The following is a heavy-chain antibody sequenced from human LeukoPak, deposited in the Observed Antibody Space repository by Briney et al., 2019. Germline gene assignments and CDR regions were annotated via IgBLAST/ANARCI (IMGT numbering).Heavy chain of an antibody. V-gene: IGHV3-7*01. J-gene: IGHJ4*02. CDR2: MNQDGREK. D-gene: IGHD1-1*01. CDR1: GFTFSNYW. CDR3: ASIRSTTV. Sequence: GGSLRLSCAAFGFTFSNYWMTWVRQAPGKGLEWVATMNQDGREKYYVDSVKGRFTISRDNAKSSLYLQMNSLRVEDSAVYYCASIRSTTVWGQGTLVTVSS.